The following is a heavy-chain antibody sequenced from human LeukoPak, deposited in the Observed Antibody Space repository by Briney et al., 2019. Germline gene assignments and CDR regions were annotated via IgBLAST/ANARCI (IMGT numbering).Heavy chain of an antibody. CDR3: VSSGYPTE. CDR1: GFTFNIYS. CDR2: ITSSSHYI. V-gene: IGHV3-21*01. J-gene: IGHJ3*01. Sequence: PGGSLRLSCAASGFTFNIYSMNWVRQAPGKGLEWVSRITSSSHYIYYADSVKGRLTISRDNAKNSLYLDMSSLRADDTAVYYCVSSGYPTEWGQGTMVTVSS. D-gene: IGHD3-22*01.